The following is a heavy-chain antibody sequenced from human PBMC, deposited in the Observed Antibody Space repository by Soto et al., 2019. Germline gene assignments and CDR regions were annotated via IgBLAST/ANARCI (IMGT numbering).Heavy chain of an antibody. CDR2: IWPDGSKE. CDR1: GFTFSSYG. V-gene: IGHV3-33*01. Sequence: QVRLAESGGSVVQPGRSRRLSCTTSGFTFSSYGMHWVRQAPGKGLEWVAVIWPDGSKEFYADSVKGRFSISRDNSRKTLALQMNSLKVEGAAVLDGATGRIVVPPFDSWGRGTLVTVSP. CDR3: ATGRIVVPPFDS. J-gene: IGHJ5*01. D-gene: IGHD2-15*01.